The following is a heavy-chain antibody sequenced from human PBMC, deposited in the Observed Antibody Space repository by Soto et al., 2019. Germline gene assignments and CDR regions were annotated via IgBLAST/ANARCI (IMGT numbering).Heavy chain of an antibody. J-gene: IGHJ5*02. Sequence: SETLSLTCAVSGGSISSGGYSWCWIRQPPGKGLEWIGYIYHSGSTYYNPSLKSRVTISVDRPKNQFSLKLSSVTAADTAVYYCARVISYGGNSFDPWGQGTLVTVSS. CDR1: GGSISSGGYS. D-gene: IGHD2-21*02. V-gene: IGHV4-30-2*01. CDR2: IYHSGST. CDR3: ARVISYGGNSFDP.